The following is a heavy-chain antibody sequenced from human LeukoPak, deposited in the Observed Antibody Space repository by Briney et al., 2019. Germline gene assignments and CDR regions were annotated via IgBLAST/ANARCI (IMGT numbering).Heavy chain of an antibody. Sequence: GGSLRLSCAASGFTFSSYWMSWVRQAPGKGLMWVSQINSDGSATSCADPGKGRCTISRDNAKNMLYLEMNSLRVEDTAVYFCTRDHGLDVWGQGTTVTVSS. V-gene: IGHV3-74*01. CDR2: INSDGSAT. CDR1: GFTFSSYW. CDR3: TRDHGLDV. J-gene: IGHJ6*02.